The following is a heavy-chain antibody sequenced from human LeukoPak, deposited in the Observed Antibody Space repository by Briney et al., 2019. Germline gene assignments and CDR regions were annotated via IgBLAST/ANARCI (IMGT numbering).Heavy chain of an antibody. V-gene: IGHV4-34*01. Sequence: SGTLSLTCAVYGGSFRNYWWSWIRQPPGEGPGWVGEIHDSGRTNYNPSLKSRVTISVDTSKNQFSLKLSSVIAADTAVYFCVRGGYWTFDSWGQGILVTVSS. J-gene: IGHJ5*01. CDR1: GGSFRNYW. CDR3: VRGGYWTFDS. CDR2: IHDSGRT. D-gene: IGHD3-22*01.